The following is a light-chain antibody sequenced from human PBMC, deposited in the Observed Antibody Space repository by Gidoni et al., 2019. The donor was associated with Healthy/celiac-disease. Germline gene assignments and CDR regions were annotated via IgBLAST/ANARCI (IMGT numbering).Light chain of an antibody. CDR3: QQYYSTPRT. CDR1: QSVLYSSNNTNY. Sequence: DIVMNQSPDSLAVSLGERATINCKSSQSVLYSSNNTNYLAWYQQKPGQPPKLLIYWASTRESGVPDRFRGSGSGTDFTLPIRSLQAEDVAVYSCQQYYSTPRTFGGGTKVEIQ. CDR2: WAS. V-gene: IGKV4-1*01. J-gene: IGKJ4*01.